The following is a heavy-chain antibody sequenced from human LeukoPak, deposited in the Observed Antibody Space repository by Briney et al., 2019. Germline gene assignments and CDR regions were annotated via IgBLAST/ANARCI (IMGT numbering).Heavy chain of an antibody. CDR3: ARGPYYYDSSGYLGAFDI. J-gene: IGHJ3*02. D-gene: IGHD3-22*01. V-gene: IGHV3-23*01. CDR1: GFTFSNYA. CDR2: ISGSGDSA. Sequence: GGSLRLSCAASGFTFSNYAMRWVRQAPGKGLEWVSGISGSGDSAYYADSVKGRFTISRDNSKNTLYLQMNSLRAEDTAVYYCARGPYYYDSSGYLGAFDIWGQGTMVTVSS.